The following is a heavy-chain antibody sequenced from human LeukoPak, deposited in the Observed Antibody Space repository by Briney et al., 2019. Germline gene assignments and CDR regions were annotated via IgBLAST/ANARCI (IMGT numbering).Heavy chain of an antibody. J-gene: IGHJ4*02. CDR1: GFTFSNAW. CDR3: TTERDWNFDF. Sequence: PGGSLRLSCAASGFTFSNAWMSWVRQAPGKGLEWVARIKSKTDGGTTDYAAPVKGRFTISRDDSKNTLYLQMSSLKTEDTAVYYRTTERDWNFDFWGQGTLVTVSS. V-gene: IGHV3-15*01. CDR2: IKSKTDGGTT. D-gene: IGHD3/OR15-3a*01.